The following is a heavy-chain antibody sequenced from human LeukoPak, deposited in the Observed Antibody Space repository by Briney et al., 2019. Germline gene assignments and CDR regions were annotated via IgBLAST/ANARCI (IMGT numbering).Heavy chain of an antibody. J-gene: IGHJ6*02. CDR1: GFTFSSYG. Sequence: SGGSLRLSCAASGFTFSSYGMHWVRQAPGKGLEWVAFIRYDGSNKYYADSVKGRFTISRDNSKNTLHLQMNSLRAEDTAVYYCAKGPIYYGSGSYKSYYYYGMDVWGQGTTVTVSS. D-gene: IGHD3-10*01. CDR2: IRYDGSNK. V-gene: IGHV3-30*02. CDR3: AKGPIYYGSGSYKSYYYYGMDV.